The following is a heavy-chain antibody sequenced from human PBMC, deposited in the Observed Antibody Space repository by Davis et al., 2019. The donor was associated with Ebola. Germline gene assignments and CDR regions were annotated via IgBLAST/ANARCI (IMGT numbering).Heavy chain of an antibody. CDR1: GFTFTTSA. V-gene: IGHV3-30*03. CDR2: RSSDGSKE. J-gene: IGHJ6*02. D-gene: IGHD2-15*01. CDR3: ARDRCSGGSCPDSYGMDV. Sequence: PGGSLRLSCVASGFTFTTSAMHWVRQAPGKGLEWVALRSSDGSKEYYADSVKGRFTISSDNAKNSLYLQMNNLRADDTAVYYCARDRCSGGSCPDSYGMDVWGQGTTVTVSS.